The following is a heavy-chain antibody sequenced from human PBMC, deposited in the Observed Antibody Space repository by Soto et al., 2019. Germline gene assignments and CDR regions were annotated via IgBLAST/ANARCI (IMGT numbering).Heavy chain of an antibody. Sequence: EVQLLESGGGLVQPGGSLRLSCAASGFSFNSYVMRWVRQAPGKGLEWVSDVSPTGAGTNYADSVKGRFTISRDNSKNTRLLQMNILKVEDSAVYYCARAHYLDSSAYDLRPASDMWGQGTMVTVSS. V-gene: IGHV3-23*01. CDR3: ARAHYLDSSAYDLRPASDM. CDR1: GFSFNSYV. D-gene: IGHD3-22*01. CDR2: VSPTGAGT. J-gene: IGHJ3*02.